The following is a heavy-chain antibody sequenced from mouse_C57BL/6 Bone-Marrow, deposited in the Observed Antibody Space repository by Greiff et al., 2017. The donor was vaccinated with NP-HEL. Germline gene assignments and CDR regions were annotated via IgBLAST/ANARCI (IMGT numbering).Heavy chain of an antibody. Sequence: VKLMESGAELARPGASVKLSCKASGYTFTSYGISWVKQRTGQGLEWIGEIYPRSGNTYYNEKFKGKATLTADKSSSTAYLELRSLTSEDAAVYFCARGDYYCGSDWYFDVWGSGTTVTVSS. V-gene: IGHV1-81*01. CDR1: GYTFTSYG. D-gene: IGHD1-1*01. J-gene: IGHJ1*01. CDR2: IYPRSGNT. CDR3: ARGDYYCGSDWYFDV.